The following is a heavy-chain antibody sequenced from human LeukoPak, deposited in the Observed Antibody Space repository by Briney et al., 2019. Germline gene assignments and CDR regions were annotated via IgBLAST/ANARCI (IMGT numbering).Heavy chain of an antibody. D-gene: IGHD1-26*01. J-gene: IGHJ4*02. CDR2: TYYSGST. CDR1: GGSISSYY. V-gene: IGHV4-59*01. CDR3: ARDLIVGATRIGVFDY. Sequence: PSETLSLTCTVSGGSISSYYWSWIRQPPGKGLEWIGYTYYSGSTNYNPSLKSRVTISVDTSKNQFSLVTAADTAVYYCARDLIVGATRIGVFDYWGQGTLVTVSS.